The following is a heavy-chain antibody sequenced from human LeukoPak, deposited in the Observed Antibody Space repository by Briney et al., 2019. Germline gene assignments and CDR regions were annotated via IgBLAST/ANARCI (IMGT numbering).Heavy chain of an antibody. CDR3: AKGAPVGGTRHFDH. V-gene: IGHV3-23*01. CDR2: IGDSGETT. J-gene: IGHJ5*02. D-gene: IGHD1-26*01. CDR1: GASISISSDY. Sequence: ETLSLTCTVSGASISISSDYSGWIRQAPGKGLQWFSVIGDSGETTIYRDSVRGRLTISRDNSKNTLFLQMSGLRVEDTAVYYCAKGAPVGGTRHFDHWGQGTLVTVSS.